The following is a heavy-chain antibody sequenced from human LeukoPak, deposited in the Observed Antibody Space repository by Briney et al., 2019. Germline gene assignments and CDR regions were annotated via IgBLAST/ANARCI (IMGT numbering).Heavy chain of an antibody. V-gene: IGHV4-59*08. CDR3: ATSPIFGVVGN. D-gene: IGHD3-3*01. CDR2: VYYSGDT. CDR1: GGSISSSY. Sequence: SETLSLTCAVSGGSISSSYWTWIRQPPGKGLEWIGNVYYSGDTNYNPSLTGRVTISVDTSRRQFSLKLISVTAADTAVYYCATSPIFGVVGNWGQGSLVTVSS. J-gene: IGHJ1*01.